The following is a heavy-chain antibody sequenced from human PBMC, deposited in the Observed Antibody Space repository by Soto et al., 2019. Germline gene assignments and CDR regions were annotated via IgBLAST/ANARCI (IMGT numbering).Heavy chain of an antibody. CDR1: GCSITTGGYS. J-gene: IGHJ4*02. CDR3: ARDAGEQRGLDF. CDR2: IYYSGST. V-gene: IGHV4-31*03. D-gene: IGHD3-16*01. Sequence: QVLLQESGPGLVKPSETLSLICLVSGCSITTGGYSWSWIRQHPGKGLDWIGNIYYSGSTSYNPSLKSRLTISVDTSKNQFSLKLTSVTAVDTAVYYCARDAGEQRGLDFWGQGTLVTVSS.